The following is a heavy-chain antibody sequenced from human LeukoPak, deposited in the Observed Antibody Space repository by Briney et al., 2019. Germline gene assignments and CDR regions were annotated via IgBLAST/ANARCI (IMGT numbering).Heavy chain of an antibody. CDR3: ARQGYYDFWSGYLSNLDY. J-gene: IGHJ4*02. CDR1: GFTFSNAW. Sequence: PGGSLRLSCAASGFTFSNAWMSWIRQAPGKGLEWVSYISSSGSTIYYADSVKGRFTISRDNAKNSLYLQMNSLRAEDTAVYYCARQGYYDFWSGYLSNLDYWGQGTLVTVSS. V-gene: IGHV3-11*01. CDR2: ISSSGSTI. D-gene: IGHD3-3*01.